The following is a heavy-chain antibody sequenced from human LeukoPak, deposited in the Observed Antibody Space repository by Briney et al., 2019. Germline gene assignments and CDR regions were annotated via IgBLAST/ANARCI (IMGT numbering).Heavy chain of an antibody. D-gene: IGHD6-6*01. CDR2: ISGSSSTI. Sequence: GGSLRLSCAASGFTFSSYGMNWVRQAPGKGLEWVSYISGSSSTIYYADSVKGRFTISRDNAKKSLYLQMNSLRAEDTAVYYCARDVSSLGYWGQGTLVTVSS. CDR1: GFTFSSYG. CDR3: ARDVSSLGY. V-gene: IGHV3-48*01. J-gene: IGHJ4*02.